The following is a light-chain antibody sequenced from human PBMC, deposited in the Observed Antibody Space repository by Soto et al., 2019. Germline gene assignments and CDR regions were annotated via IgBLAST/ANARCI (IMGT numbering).Light chain of an antibody. CDR3: SSYTSRSPLVL. J-gene: IGLJ2*01. V-gene: IGLV2-14*01. CDR2: EVN. CDR1: TSDVGGYDY. Sequence: QSVLTQPASVSGSPGQSITISCTGSTSDVGGYDYVSWYQQHPGKAPKVMIYEVNNRPSGVSNRFSGSKSGNTASLTISGLQAEDEADYYCSSYTSRSPLVLFGGGTKLTVL.